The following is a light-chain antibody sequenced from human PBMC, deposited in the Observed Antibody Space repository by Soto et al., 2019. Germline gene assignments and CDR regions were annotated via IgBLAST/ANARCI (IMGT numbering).Light chain of an antibody. CDR2: DAS. CDR1: QDISNY. Sequence: DIQMTQSPSSLSASVGDRVTITCQASQDISNYLNWYQQKPGKAPKILIYDASVLEAGLPSRFSGGGSGTHFTLTISSLQAEDVATYCCQQFDNPPLTFGGGTKVEIK. V-gene: IGKV1-33*01. CDR3: QQFDNPPLT. J-gene: IGKJ4*01.